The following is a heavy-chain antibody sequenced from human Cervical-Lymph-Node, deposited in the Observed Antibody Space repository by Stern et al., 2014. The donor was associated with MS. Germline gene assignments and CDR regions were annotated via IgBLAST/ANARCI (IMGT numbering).Heavy chain of an antibody. CDR2: ISHDGSNK. CDR1: GFTFSRYG. Sequence: VQLVESGGGVIQPGRSLRLSCAASGFTFSRYGMHWVRQAPGQGLEWVAVISHDGSNKYYADSVKGRFTISRDNSKNTLYLQMNSLRAEDTAVYYCAKDLSYYGSGSYSLSDGMDVWGQGTTVTVSS. D-gene: IGHD3-10*01. J-gene: IGHJ6*02. V-gene: IGHV3-30*18. CDR3: AKDLSYYGSGSYSLSDGMDV.